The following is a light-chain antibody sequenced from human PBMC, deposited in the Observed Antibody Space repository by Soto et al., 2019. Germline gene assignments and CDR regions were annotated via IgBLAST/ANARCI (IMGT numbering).Light chain of an antibody. Sequence: NFMLTQQHSVSESPGKTVTISCTRSSGSIASNYVQWFQQRPGSAPTTVIYEDNQRPSGVPDRFSGSIDSSSNSASLTISGLKTEDEADYYCQSYDSSSRVFGGGTKLTVL. J-gene: IGLJ3*02. V-gene: IGLV6-57*04. CDR2: EDN. CDR1: SGSIASNY. CDR3: QSYDSSSRV.